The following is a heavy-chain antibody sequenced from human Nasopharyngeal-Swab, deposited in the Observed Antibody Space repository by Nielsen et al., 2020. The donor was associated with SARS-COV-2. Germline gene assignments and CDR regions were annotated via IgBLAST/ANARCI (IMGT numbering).Heavy chain of an antibody. J-gene: IGHJ4*02. CDR2: INAGNGNT. D-gene: IGHD2-2*02. V-gene: IGHV1-3*01. CDR1: GYTFTSYA. CDR3: ARDIVVVPAAIPFDY. Sequence: SVKVSCKASGYTFTSYAMHWVRQAPGQRLEWMGWINAGNGNTKYSQKFQGRVTITRDTSASTAYMELSSLRSEDTAVYYCARDIVVVPAAIPFDYWGQGTLVTVSS.